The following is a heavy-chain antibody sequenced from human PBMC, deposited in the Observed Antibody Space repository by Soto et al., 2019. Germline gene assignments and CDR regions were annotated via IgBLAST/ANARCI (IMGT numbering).Heavy chain of an antibody. Sequence: VQLVESGGGVVQPGRSLRLSCAASGFTFSSYGMHWVRQAPGKGLEWVAVISYDGSNKYYADSVKGRFTISRDNSKNTLYLQMNSLRAEDTAVYYCAKVTVSSSWSGTHYYYGMDVWGQGTTVTVSS. CDR2: ISYDGSNK. V-gene: IGHV3-30*18. J-gene: IGHJ6*02. CDR1: GFTFSSYG. CDR3: AKVTVSSSWSGTHYYYGMDV. D-gene: IGHD6-13*01.